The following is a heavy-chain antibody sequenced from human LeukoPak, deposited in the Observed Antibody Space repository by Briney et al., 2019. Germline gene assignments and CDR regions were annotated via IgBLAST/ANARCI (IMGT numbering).Heavy chain of an antibody. CDR3: ARDYPTSGIVTIFDY. J-gene: IGHJ4*02. CDR2: ITASGGST. V-gene: IGHV3-23*01. CDR1: GFTFNNYA. D-gene: IGHD1-1*01. Sequence: GGSLRPSCASSGFTFNNYAMTWVRQAPGKGLEWVSSITASGGSTYCADSVKGRFTISRDNSKNTLYLQRSSLRAEDTAVYYCARDYPTSGIVTIFDYWGQGTPVTVSS.